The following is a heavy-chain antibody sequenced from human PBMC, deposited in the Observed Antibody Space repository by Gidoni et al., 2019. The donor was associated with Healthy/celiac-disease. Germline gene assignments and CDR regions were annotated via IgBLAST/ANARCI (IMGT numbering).Heavy chain of an antibody. J-gene: IGHJ4*02. D-gene: IGHD6-19*01. CDR3: ASLDSSGSYYFDY. CDR2: IYYSGST. CDR1: GGSISSSSYY. Sequence: QLQLQESGPGLVKPSETLSLTCTVSGGSISSSSYYWGWIRQPPGKGLEWIGSIYYSGSTYYNPSLKSRVTISVDTSKNQFSLKLSSVTAADTAVYYCASLDSSGSYYFDYWGQGTLVTVSS. V-gene: IGHV4-39*01.